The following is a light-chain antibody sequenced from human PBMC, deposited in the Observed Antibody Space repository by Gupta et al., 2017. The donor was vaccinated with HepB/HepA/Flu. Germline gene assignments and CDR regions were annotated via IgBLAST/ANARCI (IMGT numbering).Light chain of an antibody. CDR2: DAS. V-gene: IGKV3-15*01. Sequence: EIVMTQSPATLSRSPGERATLSCRASQSVSSNLAWYQQKPGQAPRLLIYDASTRATGVPTRFSGSGSGTEFTLTISSLQSEDFAVYYCQQYNYWPMYTFGQGTKLDIK. CDR1: QSVSSN. J-gene: IGKJ2*01. CDR3: QQYNYWPMYT.